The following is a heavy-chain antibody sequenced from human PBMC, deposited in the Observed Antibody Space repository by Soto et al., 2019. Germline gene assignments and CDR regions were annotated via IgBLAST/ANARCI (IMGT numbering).Heavy chain of an antibody. CDR3: ASSRSASGRWLWFGELDV. CDR1: GGCFSGYC. V-gene: IGHV4-34*01. D-gene: IGHD3-10*01. CDR2: INHSGST. J-gene: IGHJ6*02. Sequence: SETLCLPCAVYGGCFSGYCWSWIRQPPGKGLKWIGEINHSGSTNYNPSLKSRVTISVDTSKNQFSLKLSSVTAADTAVYYCASSRSASGRWLWFGELDVWGQGTTVT.